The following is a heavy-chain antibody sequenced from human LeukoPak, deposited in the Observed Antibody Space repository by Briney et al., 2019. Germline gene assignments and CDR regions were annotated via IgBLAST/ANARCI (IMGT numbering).Heavy chain of an antibody. CDR3: ARTTTPLFGVAYYYSYMDV. V-gene: IGHV1-2*02. Sequence: GASVKVSCKASGYTFTGYYMHWVRQAPGQGLEWMGWINPNSGGTNYAQKFQGRVTMTRDTSISTAYMELSRLRSDDTAVYYCARTTTPLFGVAYYYSYMDVWGKGTTVPVSS. CDR1: GYTFTGYY. J-gene: IGHJ6*03. D-gene: IGHD3-3*01. CDR2: INPNSGGT.